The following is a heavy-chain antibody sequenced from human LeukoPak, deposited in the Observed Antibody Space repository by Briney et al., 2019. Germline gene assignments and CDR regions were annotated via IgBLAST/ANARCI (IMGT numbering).Heavy chain of an antibody. CDR2: FDPEDGET. J-gene: IGHJ4*02. CDR1: GYTLTELS. D-gene: IGHD4-11*01. Sequence: ASVKVSCKVSGYTLTELSMHWVRQAPGKGLEWMGGFDPEDGETIYAQKFQGRVTMTEDTSTDTAYMELSSLRSEDTAVYYCATDRDYYGNWPGRWYYWGQGTLVTVSS. V-gene: IGHV1-24*01. CDR3: ATDRDYYGNWPGRWYY.